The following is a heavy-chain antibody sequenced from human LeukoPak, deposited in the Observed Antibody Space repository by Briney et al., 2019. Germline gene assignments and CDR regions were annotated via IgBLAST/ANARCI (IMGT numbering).Heavy chain of an antibody. CDR3: ARGRPPRVWWLRFGGAFDI. Sequence: SETLSLTCAVYGGSFSGYYWSWIRQPQGKGLEWIGEINHSGSTNYNPSLKSRVTISVDTSKNQFSLKLSSVTAADTAVYYCARGRPPRVWWLRFGGAFDIWGQGTMVTVSS. CDR2: INHSGST. J-gene: IGHJ3*02. CDR1: GGSFSGYY. V-gene: IGHV4-34*01. D-gene: IGHD5-12*01.